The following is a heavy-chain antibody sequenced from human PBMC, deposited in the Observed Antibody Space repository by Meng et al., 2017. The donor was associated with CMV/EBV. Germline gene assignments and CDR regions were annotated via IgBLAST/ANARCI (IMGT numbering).Heavy chain of an antibody. CDR1: GFIFSGYA. V-gene: IGHV3-30*04. J-gene: IGHJ4*02. D-gene: IGHD3-10*01. Sequence: GESLKISCAASGFIFSGYAMHWVRQAPGKGLEWVAFISYDGKSKDYADSVKGRFTISRDNSKNTVFLQMSSLRSEESAVYYCARDRGWEDYSNFCFSNWGQGTLVTVSS. CDR2: ISYDGKSK. CDR3: ARDRGWEDYSNFCFSN.